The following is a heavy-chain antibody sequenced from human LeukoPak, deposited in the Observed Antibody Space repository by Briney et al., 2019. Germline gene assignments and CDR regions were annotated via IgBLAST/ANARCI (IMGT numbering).Heavy chain of an antibody. V-gene: IGHV3-23*01. Sequence: GGSLRLSCAASGFTFSSYAMSWVRQAPGKGLEWVSAISGSGGSTYYADSVKGRFTISRDNSKNTLYLQINSLRAEDTAVYYCAKESDYDILTGYARGDYWGQGTLVTVSS. CDR3: AKESDYDILTGYARGDY. CDR1: GFTFSSYA. D-gene: IGHD3-9*01. J-gene: IGHJ4*02. CDR2: ISGSGGST.